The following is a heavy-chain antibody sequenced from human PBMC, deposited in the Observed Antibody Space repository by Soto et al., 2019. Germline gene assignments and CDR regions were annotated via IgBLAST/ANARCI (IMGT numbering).Heavy chain of an antibody. D-gene: IGHD6-13*01. CDR3: TRRAAAAAGVPYGMDV. V-gene: IGHV3-73*01. CDR1: GFTFSGSA. Sequence: GGSLRLSCAASGFTFSGSAMHWVRQASGKGLEWVGRIRSKANSYATAYAASVKGRFTISRDDSKNTAYLQMNSLKTEDTAVYYCTRRAAAAAGVPYGMDVWGQGTTVTVSS. CDR2: IRSKANSYAT. J-gene: IGHJ6*02.